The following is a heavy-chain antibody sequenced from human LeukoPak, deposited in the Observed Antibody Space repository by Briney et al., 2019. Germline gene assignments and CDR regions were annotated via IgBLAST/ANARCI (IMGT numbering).Heavy chain of an antibody. V-gene: IGHV3-7*01. CDR3: ARDFRITYYYGSGSYYPDY. Sequence: PEGSLRLSCAASGLTFGSYWMSWVRQAPGKGLEWVANIKQDGSEKYYVDSVKGRFTISRDNAKNSLYLQMNSLRAEDTAVYYCARDFRITYYYGSGSYYPDYWGQGTLVTVSS. J-gene: IGHJ4*02. CDR1: GLTFGSYW. D-gene: IGHD3-10*01. CDR2: IKQDGSEK.